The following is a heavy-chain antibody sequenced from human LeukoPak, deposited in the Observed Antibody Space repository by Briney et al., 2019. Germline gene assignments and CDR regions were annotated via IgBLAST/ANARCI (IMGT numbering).Heavy chain of an antibody. CDR2: IYPGDSDT. D-gene: IGHD6-13*01. CDR3: ARRASSWEYFDY. V-gene: IGHV5-51*01. Sequence: GESLKISCKGSGYSFTSDWIGWVRQMPGKGLEWMGNIYPGDSDTRYSPSFKGQVAISADKSINSAYLQWTSLKASDTAIYYCARRASSWEYFDYWGQGTLVTVSS. J-gene: IGHJ4*02. CDR1: GYSFTSDW.